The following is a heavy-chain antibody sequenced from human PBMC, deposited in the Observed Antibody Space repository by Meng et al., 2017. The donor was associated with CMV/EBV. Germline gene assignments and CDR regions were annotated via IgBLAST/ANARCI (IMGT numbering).Heavy chain of an antibody. Sequence: SETLSLTCTVSGGSISSSSYYWGWIRQPPGKGLEWIGSIYYSGSTYYNPSLKSRVTISVGTSKNQFSLKLSSVTAADTAVYYCARSHTAMTLPNIYFDYWGQGTLVTVSS. CDR3: ARSHTAMTLPNIYFDY. D-gene: IGHD5-18*01. J-gene: IGHJ4*02. CDR2: IYYSGST. V-gene: IGHV4-39*07. CDR1: GGSISSSSYY.